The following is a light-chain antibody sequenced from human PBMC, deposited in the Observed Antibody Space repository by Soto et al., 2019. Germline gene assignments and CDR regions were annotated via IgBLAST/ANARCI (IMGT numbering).Light chain of an antibody. CDR2: SDN. Sequence: QAVVTQPPSASGTPGQRVTISCSGSSSNIGTNTVIWYQQLPGAAPKLLIYSDNQRPSGVPDRFSGSKSGTSASLAISGLQSEEEANYYCAAWDVSLVVFGGGTKPTVL. CDR3: AAWDVSLVV. V-gene: IGLV1-44*01. CDR1: SSNIGTNT. J-gene: IGLJ2*01.